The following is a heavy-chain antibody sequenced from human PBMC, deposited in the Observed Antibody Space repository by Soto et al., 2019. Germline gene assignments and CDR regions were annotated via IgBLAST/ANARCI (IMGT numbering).Heavy chain of an antibody. CDR1: GFTFSDYY. CDR3: ARSFWSGYYGWFDP. CDR2: ISSSSSYT. Sequence: GGSLRLSCAASGFTFSDYYMSWIRQAPGKGLEWVSYISSSSSYTDYADSVKGRFTISRDNAKNSLYLQMNSLRAEDTAVYYCARSFWSGYYGWFDPWGQGTLVTVSS. J-gene: IGHJ5*02. V-gene: IGHV3-11*06. D-gene: IGHD3-3*01.